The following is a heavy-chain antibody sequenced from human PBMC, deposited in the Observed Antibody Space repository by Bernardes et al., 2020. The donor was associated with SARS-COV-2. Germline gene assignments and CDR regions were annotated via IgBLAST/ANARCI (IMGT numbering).Heavy chain of an antibody. CDR1: GFTFSDYS. CDR2: MSGNGDAT. J-gene: IGHJ3*01. V-gene: IGHV3-64D*06. Sequence: GGSLRLSCLASGFTFSDYSMHWVRRAPGRGLEYVSAMSGNGDATYYADSVKGRFSISRDNSKNTLYLQMSGLRPEDTATYYCAMVGTTYTDTYDVWGQGTGVTVSS. CDR3: AMVGTTYTDTYDV. D-gene: IGHD1-26*01.